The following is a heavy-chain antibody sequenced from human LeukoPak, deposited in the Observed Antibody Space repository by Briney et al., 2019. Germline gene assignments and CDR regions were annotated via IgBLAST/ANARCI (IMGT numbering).Heavy chain of an antibody. J-gene: IGHJ5*02. CDR2: GSERGGT. D-gene: IGHD1-26*01. V-gene: IGHV4-39*07. CDR3: AKNGQSGFSFDP. Sequence: SETLALTCTVSGGSICSGSYYWNWIRQPPGKGLEWIGEGSERGGTKFNPSLKSRVTISADTSKNQFSLKLSSVTAADTAVYHCAKNGQSGFSFDPWGRGTLVTVSS. CDR1: GGSICSGSYY.